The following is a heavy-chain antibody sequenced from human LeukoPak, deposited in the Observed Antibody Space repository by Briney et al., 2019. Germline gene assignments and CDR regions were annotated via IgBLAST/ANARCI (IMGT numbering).Heavy chain of an antibody. J-gene: IGHJ3*01. D-gene: IGHD1-26*01. CDR3: ASAAGIVGVPHDPLTT. Sequence: ASVKVSCKASGYTFTSYYMHWVRQAPGQGLEWMGIINPSGGSTSYAQKFQGRVTMTRDTSTSTVYMELSSLRSEDTAVYYCASAAGIVGVPHDPLTTWGQGTMVTVSS. CDR1: GYTFTSYY. CDR2: INPSGGST. V-gene: IGHV1-46*01.